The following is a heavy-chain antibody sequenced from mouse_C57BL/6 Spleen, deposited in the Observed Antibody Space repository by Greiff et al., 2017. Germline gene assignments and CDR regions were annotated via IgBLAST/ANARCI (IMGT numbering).Heavy chain of an antibody. CDR2: ISSGSSTI. V-gene: IGHV5-17*01. Sequence: EVMLVESGGGLVKPGGSLKLSCAASGFTFSDYGMHWVRQAPEKGLEWVAYISSGSSTIYYADTVQGRFTISRDNAKNTLFLQMTSLRSEDTAMYDCAMYNYDYARDYWGQGTSVTGSS. D-gene: IGHD1-3*01. J-gene: IGHJ4*01. CDR3: AMYNYDYARDY. CDR1: GFTFSDYG.